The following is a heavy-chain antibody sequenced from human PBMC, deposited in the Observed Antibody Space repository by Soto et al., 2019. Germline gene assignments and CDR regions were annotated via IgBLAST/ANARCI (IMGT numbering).Heavy chain of an antibody. D-gene: IGHD5-12*01. Sequence: EVHLLESGGDLVQPRGSLRLSCTASGLTFSTCTMSWVRQAPGKGLEWVSAIGGSGTGGRTYYADSVKGRFTISRDNSKNTVYLQMNSLRADDTAVYYCAKSPGGLDGYNSDYYGMDVWGQGTTVTVSS. CDR2: IGGSGTGGRT. CDR1: GLTFSTCT. V-gene: IGHV3-23*01. CDR3: AKSPGGLDGYNSDYYGMDV. J-gene: IGHJ6*02.